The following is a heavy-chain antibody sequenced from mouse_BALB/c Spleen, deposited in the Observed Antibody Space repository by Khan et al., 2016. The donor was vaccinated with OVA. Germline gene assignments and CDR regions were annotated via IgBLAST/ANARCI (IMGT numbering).Heavy chain of an antibody. CDR1: GFTFTDYY. Sequence: EVQLVESGGGLVQPGGSLRLSCATSGFTFTDYYMTWVRQPPGEALEWLGFIAKKADGYRTEYSASVKGRFTISRDTSQNILYLQMTTLRAEDSATYYCARGQVGSYFDYGGQGTTLTVSS. CDR3: ARGQVGSYFDY. V-gene: IGHV7-3*02. CDR2: IAKKADGYRT. J-gene: IGHJ2*01. D-gene: IGHD4-1*02.